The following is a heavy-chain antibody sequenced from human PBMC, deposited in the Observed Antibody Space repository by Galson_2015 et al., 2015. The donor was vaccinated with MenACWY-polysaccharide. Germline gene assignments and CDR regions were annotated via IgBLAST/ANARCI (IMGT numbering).Heavy chain of an antibody. V-gene: IGHV3-11*01. CDR2: ISNSGDII. J-gene: IGHJ4*02. CDR1: GLTFSDYY. Sequence: SLRLSCAASGLTFSDYYMTWVRQAPGKGLEWVSYISNSGDIIYYADSMKGRFTISRDNAKNSLFLQMNSLRAEDTAVYYCATKGSVWRKSIDKWGQGTLVSVSS. CDR3: ATKGSVWRKSIDK. D-gene: IGHD6-25*01.